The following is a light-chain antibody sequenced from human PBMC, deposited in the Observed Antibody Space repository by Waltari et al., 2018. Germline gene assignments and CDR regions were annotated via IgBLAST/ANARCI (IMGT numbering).Light chain of an antibody. V-gene: IGKV1-39*01. CDR1: ESVLKY. CDR3: QHSHNTPPYT. Sequence: DIQLTQSPSSLSASLGDIVTISCRASESVLKYLNWYQQKPGKAPKLLIYGASSLQSGVPSRFSGSGSGTDFTLTISFLQPEDFAIYYCQHSHNTPPYTFGQGTKLEFK. J-gene: IGKJ2*01. CDR2: GAS.